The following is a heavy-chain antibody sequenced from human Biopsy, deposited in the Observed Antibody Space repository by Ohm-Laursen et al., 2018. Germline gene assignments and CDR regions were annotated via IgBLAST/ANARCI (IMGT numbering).Heavy chain of an antibody. J-gene: IGHJ3*01. CDR3: ARDIMNRIAGLVARSDVFDV. Sequence: SVKVSCKGSGYAVNDYFLHWLRQAPGQGPEWMGWISPNRGGTNYAQKFQGRVTMTTDTSTSTVYLELRRLISDDTAVYYCARDIMNRIAGLVARSDVFDVWGQGTLVT. D-gene: IGHD3-16*01. CDR2: ISPNRGGT. CDR1: GYAVNDYF. V-gene: IGHV1-2*02.